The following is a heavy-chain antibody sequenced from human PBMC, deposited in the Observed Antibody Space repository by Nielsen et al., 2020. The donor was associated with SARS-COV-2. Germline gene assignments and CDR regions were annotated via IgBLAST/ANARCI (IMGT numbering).Heavy chain of an antibody. CDR1: GFTFSSYS. Sequence: GGSLRLSCAASGFTFSSYSMNWVRQAPGKGLEWVANIKQDGSEKYYVDSVKGRFTISRDNAKNSLYLQMNSLRAEDTAVYYCARDMEAVAGTTWYYGMDVWGQGTTVTVSS. J-gene: IGHJ6*02. CDR3: ARDMEAVAGTTWYYGMDV. V-gene: IGHV3-7*03. D-gene: IGHD6-19*01. CDR2: IKQDGSEK.